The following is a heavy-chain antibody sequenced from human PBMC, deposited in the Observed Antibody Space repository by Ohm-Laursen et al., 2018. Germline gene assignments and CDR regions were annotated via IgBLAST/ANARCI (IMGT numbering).Heavy chain of an antibody. Sequence: SLRLSCTAPGFTVSTNYMSWVRQAPGKGLEWVSLIHRGGNTYYADSVRGRFTISRDTSKNTLYLQMNSLRSEDTAMYYCATSSSVDWFFDLWGRGTLVTVSS. CDR2: IHRGGNT. J-gene: IGHJ2*01. V-gene: IGHV3-53*05. CDR1: GFTVSTNY. CDR3: ATSSSVDWFFDL. D-gene: IGHD3-22*01.